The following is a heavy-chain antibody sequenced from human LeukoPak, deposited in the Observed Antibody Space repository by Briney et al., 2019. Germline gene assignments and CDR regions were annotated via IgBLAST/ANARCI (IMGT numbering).Heavy chain of an antibody. V-gene: IGHV3-23*01. D-gene: IGHD4-17*01. CDR2: ILSTGTT. Sequence: GGSLRLSCAASGFPFSASAMTWVRQAPGKGLEWVSHILSTGTTYYADFVRGRFTISRDNPKNTLYLLMTSLRADDTAVYYCATVKYDYGDPVGWFDPWGQGTLVTVSS. CDR3: ATVKYDYGDPVGWFDP. CDR1: GFPFSASA. J-gene: IGHJ5*02.